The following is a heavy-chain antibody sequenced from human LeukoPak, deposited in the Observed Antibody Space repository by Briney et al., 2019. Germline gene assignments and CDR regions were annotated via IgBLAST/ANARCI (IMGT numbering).Heavy chain of an antibody. V-gene: IGHV4-59*08. CDR3: ARRGAAGDFDY. D-gene: IGHD6-13*01. Sequence: SESLSLTCTVSGGSISSYYWSWIRQPPGKGLEWIGYIYYSGSTNYNPSLKSRVTISVDTSKNQFSLKLSSVTAADTAVYYCARRGAAGDFDYWGQGTLVTVSS. CDR2: IYYSGST. J-gene: IGHJ4*02. CDR1: GGSISSYY.